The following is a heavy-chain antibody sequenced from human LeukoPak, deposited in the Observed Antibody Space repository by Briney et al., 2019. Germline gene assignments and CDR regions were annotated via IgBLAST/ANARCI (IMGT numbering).Heavy chain of an antibody. Sequence: GGSLRLSCATSGFTFSDYYMSWIRQAPGKGLEWVSYISSSGSTIYYADSVKGRFTISRDNAKNSLYLQMNSLRAEDTAVYYCARDRPPYEYGMDVWGQGTTVTVSS. J-gene: IGHJ6*02. CDR3: ARDRPPYEYGMDV. V-gene: IGHV3-11*01. D-gene: IGHD3-22*01. CDR1: GFTFSDYY. CDR2: ISSSGSTI.